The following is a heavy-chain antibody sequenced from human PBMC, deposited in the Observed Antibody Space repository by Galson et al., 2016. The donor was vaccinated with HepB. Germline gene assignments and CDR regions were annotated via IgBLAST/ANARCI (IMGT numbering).Heavy chain of an antibody. CDR3: ARDGLRGRWRLGGMDV. J-gene: IGHJ6*02. CDR1: GISFSNYW. D-gene: IGHD3/OR15-3a*01. V-gene: IGHV3-7*01. CDR2: INQDGSEK. Sequence: SLRLSCAASGISFSNYWMTWVRQAPGKGLEWVANINQDGSEKNYVDSVKGRFTISRDNAKNSLYLQMNSLRAEDTAVYYCARDGLRGRWRLGGMDVWGQGTTVTVSS.